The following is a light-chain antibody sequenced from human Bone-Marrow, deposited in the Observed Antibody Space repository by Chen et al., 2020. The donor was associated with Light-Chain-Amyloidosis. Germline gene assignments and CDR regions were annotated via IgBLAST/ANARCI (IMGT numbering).Light chain of an antibody. CDR2: DDS. V-gene: IGLV3-21*02. CDR3: QVWDRSSDRPV. J-gene: IGLJ3*02. CDR1: HIGSTS. Sequence: SYVLTQPSSVSVAPGQTATNACGGTHIGSTSVHWYQQTPGQAPLLVVYDDSDRPAGIPERLSGSNSGNTATRTISRVEAGDEADYYCQVWDRSSDRPVFGGGTKLTVL.